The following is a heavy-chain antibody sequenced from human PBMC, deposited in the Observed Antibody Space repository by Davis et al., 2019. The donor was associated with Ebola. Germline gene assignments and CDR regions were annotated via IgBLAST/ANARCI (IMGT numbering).Heavy chain of an antibody. D-gene: IGHD2-21*01. CDR3: ARSSVAIYYGMDV. J-gene: IGHJ6*04. CDR2: INAGNGNT. V-gene: IGHV1-3*01. CDR1: GYTFTSYA. Sequence: ASVKVSCKASGYTFTSYAMHWVRQAPGQRLEWMGWINAGNGNTKYSQKFQGRVTITRDTSASTVYMELSSLRSEDTAVYYCARSSVAIYYGMDVWGKGTTVTVSS.